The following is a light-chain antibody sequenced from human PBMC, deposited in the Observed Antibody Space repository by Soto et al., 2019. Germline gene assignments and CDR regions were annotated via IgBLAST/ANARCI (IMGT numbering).Light chain of an antibody. CDR1: RSLAYIDGNTY. Sequence: DVLMTQSPLSLPVTLGQPASISCWSSRSLAYIDGNTYLHWFQQRPGQSPRRLIYNVSNRDSGVPDRFSGSGSGTAFTLKISRVEAEDVAVYYCMQGTHWPPDTFGQGTKLEIK. CDR3: MQGTHWPPDT. J-gene: IGKJ2*01. V-gene: IGKV2-30*01. CDR2: NVS.